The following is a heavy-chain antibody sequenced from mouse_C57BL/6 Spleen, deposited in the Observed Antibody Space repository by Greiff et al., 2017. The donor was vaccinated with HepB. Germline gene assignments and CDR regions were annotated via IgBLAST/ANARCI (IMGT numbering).Heavy chain of an antibody. CDR3: TTDYYGSSYLAY. J-gene: IGHJ3*01. D-gene: IGHD1-1*01. CDR1: GFNIKDYY. Sequence: EVKLQESGAELVRPGASVKLSCTASGFNIKDYYMHWVKQRPEQGLEWIGRIDPEDGDTEYAPKFQGKATMTADTSSNTAYLQLSSLTSEDTAVYYCTTDYYGSSYLAYWGQGTLVTVSA. CDR2: IDPEDGDT. V-gene: IGHV14-1*01.